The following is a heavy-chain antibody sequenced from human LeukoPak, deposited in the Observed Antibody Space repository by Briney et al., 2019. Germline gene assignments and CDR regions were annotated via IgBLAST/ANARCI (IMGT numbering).Heavy chain of an antibody. Sequence: ASVKVSYKASGYTFTSYDINWVRQATGQGLEWMGWMNPNSGNTGYAQKFQGRVTMTRNTSISTAYMELSSLRSEDTAVYYCARVSSSWYWALNYWGQGTLVTVSS. CDR2: MNPNSGNT. V-gene: IGHV1-8*01. CDR3: ARVSSSWYWALNY. J-gene: IGHJ4*02. D-gene: IGHD6-13*01. CDR1: GYTFTSYD.